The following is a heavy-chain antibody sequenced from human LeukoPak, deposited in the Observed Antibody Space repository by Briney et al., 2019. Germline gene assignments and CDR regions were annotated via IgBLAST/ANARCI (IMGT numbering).Heavy chain of an antibody. D-gene: IGHD3-16*02. CDR2: IYYSGST. Sequence: SETLSLTCTVSGGSISSSSYYWGWIRQPPGKGLEWIGSIYYSGSTYYNPFLKSRVTISVDTSKNQFSLKLSSVTAADTAVYYCAGNDYVWGSYRSWGQGTLVTVSS. CDR1: GGSISSSSYY. J-gene: IGHJ4*02. CDR3: AGNDYVWGSYRS. V-gene: IGHV4-39*01.